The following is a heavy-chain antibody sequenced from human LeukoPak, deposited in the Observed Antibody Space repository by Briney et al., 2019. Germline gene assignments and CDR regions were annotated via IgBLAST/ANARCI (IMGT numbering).Heavy chain of an antibody. J-gene: IGHJ4*02. V-gene: IGHV3-23*01. Sequence: GGSLRLPCAASGFTFSSYTMNWVRQAPGKGLEWVSAISGSGGSTYYADSVKGRFTISRDNSKNTLYLQMNSLRAEDTAVYYCAKVPVLLWFGELLLGPFDYWGQGTLVTVSS. CDR2: ISGSGGST. CDR1: GFTFSSYT. CDR3: AKVPVLLWFGELLLGPFDY. D-gene: IGHD3-10*01.